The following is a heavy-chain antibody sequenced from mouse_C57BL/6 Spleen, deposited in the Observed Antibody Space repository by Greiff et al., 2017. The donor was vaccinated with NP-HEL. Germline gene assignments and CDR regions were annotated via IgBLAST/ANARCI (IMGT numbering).Heavy chain of an antibody. CDR3: ARRIPIYYDYDEGFAY. Sequence: EVKLMESGGDLVKPGGSLKLSCAASGFTFSSYGMSWVRQTPDKRLEWVATISSGGSYTYYPDSVKGRFTISRDNAKNTLYLQMSSLKSEDTAMYYCARRIPIYYDYDEGFAYWGQGTLVTVSA. V-gene: IGHV5-6*02. D-gene: IGHD2-4*01. J-gene: IGHJ3*01. CDR2: ISSGGSYT. CDR1: GFTFSSYG.